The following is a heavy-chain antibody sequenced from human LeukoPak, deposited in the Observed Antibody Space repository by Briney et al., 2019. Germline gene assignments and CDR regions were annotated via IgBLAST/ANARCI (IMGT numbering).Heavy chain of an antibody. CDR2: IHYSGET. J-gene: IGHJ4*02. CDR3: ARDVSDTAMVPTPGHFDY. CDR1: GFSISRGFY. V-gene: IGHV4-38-2*02. D-gene: IGHD5-18*01. Sequence: SETLSLTCSVSGFSISRGFYWGWIRQPPGKGLEWIGNIHYSGETYFNPSLKSRLTMSVDTSKNQFSLNLSSVTAADTAVYYCARDVSDTAMVPTPGHFDYWGQGTLVTVSS.